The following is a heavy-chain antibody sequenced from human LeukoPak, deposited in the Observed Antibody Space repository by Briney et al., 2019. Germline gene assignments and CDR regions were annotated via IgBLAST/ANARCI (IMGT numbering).Heavy chain of an antibody. D-gene: IGHD1-7*01. Sequence: GASVKVSCKASGYTFNDYYIHWVRQAPGHGLEWMGWINPNSAGTNYAQMFQGRVTMTRDTSISTAYMELSRLRSDDTAVYYCARGMQEITATPQSYSYSSMDVWGKGTTVTVSS. CDR3: ARGMQEITATPQSYSYSSMDV. V-gene: IGHV1-2*02. CDR2: INPNSAGT. J-gene: IGHJ6*03. CDR1: GYTFNDYY.